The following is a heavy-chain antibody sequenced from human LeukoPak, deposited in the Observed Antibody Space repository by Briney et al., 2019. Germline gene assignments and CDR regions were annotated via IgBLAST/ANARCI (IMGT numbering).Heavy chain of an antibody. CDR3: ARQDIVVVPAAIRVLYNWFDP. Sequence: ASVKVSCKASGYTFTSYDINWVRQATGQGLEWMGWMNPNSGNTGYAQKFQGRVTMTRNTSISTAYMEQSSLRSEDTAVYYCARQDIVVVPAAIRVLYNWFDPWGQGTLVTVSS. CDR1: GYTFTSYD. CDR2: MNPNSGNT. J-gene: IGHJ5*02. V-gene: IGHV1-8*01. D-gene: IGHD2-2*02.